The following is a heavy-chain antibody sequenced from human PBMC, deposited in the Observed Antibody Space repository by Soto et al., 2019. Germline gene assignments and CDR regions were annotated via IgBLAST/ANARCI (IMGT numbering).Heavy chain of an antibody. V-gene: IGHV3-30*18. CDR2: ISYDGINQ. CDR3: AKERVESGLGEVDY. Sequence: GGSLRLSCAAAGFTFNKHGMHWVRQAPGKGLEWVAVISYDGINQYYGDTVKGRFTVSRANSKNTLYLQMNSLRGDDTAVYYCAKERVESGLGEVDYWGQGTLVTVSS. CDR1: GFTFNKHG. J-gene: IGHJ4*02. D-gene: IGHD3-16*01.